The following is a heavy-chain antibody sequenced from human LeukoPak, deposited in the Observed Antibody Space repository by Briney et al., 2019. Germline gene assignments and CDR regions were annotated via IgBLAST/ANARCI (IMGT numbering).Heavy chain of an antibody. CDR1: GFTFSSYA. J-gene: IGHJ4*02. CDR2: ISYDGSNK. V-gene: IGHV3-30-3*01. Sequence: GGSLRLSCAASGFTFSSYAMHWVRQAPGKGLEWVAVISYDGSNKYYADSVKGRFTISRDNSKNTLYLQMNSLRAEDTAVYYCARDPYPYDIVVVPAAPYYFDYWGQGTLVTVSS. D-gene: IGHD2-2*01. CDR3: ARDPYPYDIVVVPAAPYYFDY.